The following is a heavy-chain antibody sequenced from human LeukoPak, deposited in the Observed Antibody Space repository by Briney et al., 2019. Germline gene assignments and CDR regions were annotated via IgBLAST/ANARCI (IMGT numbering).Heavy chain of an antibody. CDR1: GGSTSSEDYY. D-gene: IGHD6-19*01. J-gene: IGHJ3*02. CDR3: ARDGQYSSGWYTRREAFDI. V-gene: IGHV4-61*02. Sequence: SETLSLTCTVAGGSTSSEDYYWSWIRQSVERGLEWIGRIYISGDTNYNPSLKSRVTISLDTSENQVSLKLTSVTAADTAVYYCARDGQYSSGWYTRREAFDIWGQGTMVTVSS. CDR2: IYISGDT.